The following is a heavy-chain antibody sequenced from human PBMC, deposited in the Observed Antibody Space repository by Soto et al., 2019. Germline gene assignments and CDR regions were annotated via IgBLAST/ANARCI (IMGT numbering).Heavy chain of an antibody. CDR3: AHHQWELLGVLFDP. D-gene: IGHD1-26*01. V-gene: IGHV3-23*01. CDR1: GFTFSSYA. CDR2: ISGSGGST. Sequence: GGSLRLSCAASGFTFSSYAMSWVRQAPGKGLEWVSAISGSGGSTYYADSVKGRFTISRDNSKNTLYLQMNSLRAEDTAVYYCAHHQWELLGVLFDPWGQGTLVTVSS. J-gene: IGHJ5*02.